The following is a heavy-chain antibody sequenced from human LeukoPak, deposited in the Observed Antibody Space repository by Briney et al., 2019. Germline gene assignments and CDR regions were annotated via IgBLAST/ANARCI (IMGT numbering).Heavy chain of an antibody. D-gene: IGHD3-10*01. V-gene: IGHV3-48*03. J-gene: IGHJ6*03. CDR1: GFTFSSYE. CDR2: ISSSGSTI. CDR3: AREAPGLWFGELPENYYYYYYMDV. Sequence: PGGSLRLSCAASGFTFSSYEMNWVRQAPGKGLEWVSYISSSGSTIYYADSVKGRFTISRDNAKNSLYLQMNSLRAEDTALYYCAREAPGLWFGELPENYYYYYYMDVWGKGTTVTVSS.